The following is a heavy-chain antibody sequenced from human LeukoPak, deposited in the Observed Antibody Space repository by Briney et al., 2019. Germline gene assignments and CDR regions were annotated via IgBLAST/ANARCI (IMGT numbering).Heavy chain of an antibody. Sequence: SETLSLTCTVSGGSISSSSYYWGWIRQPPGKGLEWIGSIYYSGSTYYNPSLKSRVTISVDTSKNQFSLKLSSVTAADTAVYYCARRDDYGGNGWFDPWGQGTLVTVSS. V-gene: IGHV4-39*01. CDR3: ARRDDYGGNGWFDP. J-gene: IGHJ5*02. D-gene: IGHD4-23*01. CDR1: GGSISSSSYY. CDR2: IYYSGST.